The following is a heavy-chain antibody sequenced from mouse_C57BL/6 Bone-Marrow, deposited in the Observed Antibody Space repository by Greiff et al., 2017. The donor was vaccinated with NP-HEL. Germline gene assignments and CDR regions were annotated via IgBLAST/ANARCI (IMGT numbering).Heavy chain of an antibody. V-gene: IGHV5-4*01. Sequence: EVKLMESGGGLVKPGGSLKLSCAASGFTFSSYAMSWVRQTPEKRLEWVATISDGGSYTYYPDNVKGRFTISRDNAKNNLYLQMSHLKSEDTAMYYCARDRTTVERGYFDVWGTGTTVTVSS. CDR3: ARDRTTVERGYFDV. D-gene: IGHD1-1*01. J-gene: IGHJ1*03. CDR2: ISDGGSYT. CDR1: GFTFSSYA.